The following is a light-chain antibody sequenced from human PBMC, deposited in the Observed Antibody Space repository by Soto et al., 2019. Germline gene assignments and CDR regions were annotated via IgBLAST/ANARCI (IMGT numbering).Light chain of an antibody. Sequence: EIVMTQSPATLSVSPGERATLSCRASQSVSSNLAWYQQKPGQAPRLLIYGASTRATGIPARFSGSGSGTEFTLTISSLQSEDFAVYYCQQYNNWCTFGQGTKFDIK. CDR1: QSVSSN. J-gene: IGKJ1*01. CDR2: GAS. V-gene: IGKV3-15*01. CDR3: QQYNNWCT.